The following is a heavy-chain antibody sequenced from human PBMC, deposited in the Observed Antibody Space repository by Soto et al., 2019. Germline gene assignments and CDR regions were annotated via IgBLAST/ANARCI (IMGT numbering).Heavy chain of an antibody. CDR1: GFTFSSYG. J-gene: IGHJ3*02. V-gene: IGHV3-33*01. CDR2: IWYDGSNK. CDR3: ARGQPRDAFDI. Sequence: QPGGSLRLSCAASGFTFSSYGMHWVRQAPGKGLEWVAVIWYDGSNKYYADSVKGRFTISRDNSKNTLYLQMNSLRAEDTAVYYCARGQPRDAFDIWGQGTMVTVSS.